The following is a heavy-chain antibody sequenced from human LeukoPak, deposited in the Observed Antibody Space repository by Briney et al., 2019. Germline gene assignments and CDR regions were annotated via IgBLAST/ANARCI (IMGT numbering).Heavy chain of an antibody. CDR2: IKQDGSER. V-gene: IGHV3-7*01. Sequence: GGSLRLSCAASGFTFSSYWMTWVRQTPGKGLEWVANIKQDGSERYFWDPVRDRFTISRDNAKNSLSLQMNSLRAEDTGVYYCTRDTGGSGSYPDYWGQGTLVTVSS. D-gene: IGHD1-26*01. CDR3: TRDTGGSGSYPDY. J-gene: IGHJ4*02. CDR1: GFTFSSYW.